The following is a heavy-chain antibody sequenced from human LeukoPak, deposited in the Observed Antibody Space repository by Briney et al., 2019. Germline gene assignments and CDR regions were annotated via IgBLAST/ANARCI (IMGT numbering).Heavy chain of an antibody. D-gene: IGHD6-13*01. Sequence: ASVKVSCKASGGTFSSYAISWVRQAPGQGLEWMGGIIPIFGTANYAQKFQGRVTITTDESTSTAYMELSSLRSEDTAVYYCAGIQIAAAEGGDYWGQGTLVTVSS. CDR1: GGTFSSYA. CDR3: AGIQIAAAEGGDY. CDR2: IIPIFGTA. J-gene: IGHJ4*02. V-gene: IGHV1-69*05.